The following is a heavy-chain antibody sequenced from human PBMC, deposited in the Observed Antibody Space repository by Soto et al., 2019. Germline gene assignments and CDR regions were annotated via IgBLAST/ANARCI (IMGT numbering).Heavy chain of an antibody. CDR2: ISSSSSYI. D-gene: IGHD6-13*01. CDR1: GFTFSSYS. CDR3: AREMQQLTTTYYYGMDV. V-gene: IGHV3-21*01. Sequence: GGSLRLSCAASGFTFSSYSMNWVRQAPGKGLEWVSSISSSSSYIYYADSVKGRFTISRDNAKNSLYLQMNSLRAEDTAVYYCAREMQQLTTTYYYGMDVWGQGTTVTVSS. J-gene: IGHJ6*02.